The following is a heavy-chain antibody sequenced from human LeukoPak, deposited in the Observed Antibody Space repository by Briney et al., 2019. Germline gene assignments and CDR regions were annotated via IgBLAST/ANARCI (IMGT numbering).Heavy chain of an antibody. Sequence: GGSLRLSCAASGFNVSNNYMRWVRQAPGKGLEWVSLIYSGGNTHYANSVKGRFTISRDNSKTTLYLQMNNLRAEDTAVYYCARDGAAAVPRWGQGTLVTVSS. J-gene: IGHJ4*02. CDR1: GFNVSNNY. CDR3: ARDGAAAVPR. V-gene: IGHV3-53*01. D-gene: IGHD6-13*01. CDR2: IYSGGNT.